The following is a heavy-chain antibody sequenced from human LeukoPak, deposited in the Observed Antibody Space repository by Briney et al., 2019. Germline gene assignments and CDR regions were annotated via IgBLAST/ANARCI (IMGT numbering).Heavy chain of an antibody. D-gene: IGHD3-10*01. Sequence: ASVKVSCKASGYTFTSYGISWVRQAPGQGLEWMGWISAYNGNTNYAQKLQGRVTMTTDTSTSTAYMELRSLRSDDTAVYYCARDIITMVRGAGGYWGRGTLVTVSS. J-gene: IGHJ4*02. V-gene: IGHV1-18*04. CDR1: GYTFTSYG. CDR2: ISAYNGNT. CDR3: ARDIITMVRGAGGY.